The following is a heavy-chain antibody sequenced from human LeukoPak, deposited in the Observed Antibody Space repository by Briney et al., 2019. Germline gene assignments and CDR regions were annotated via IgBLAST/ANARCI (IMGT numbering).Heavy chain of an antibody. D-gene: IGHD6-19*01. CDR2: ISSDGTNK. CDR3: AKALYSSGWSY. CDR1: GFTFSSYG. V-gene: IGHV3-30*18. J-gene: IGHJ4*02. Sequence: GGSLRLSCAASGFTFSSYGMHWVRQAPGKGLEWVAVISSDGTNKYYADSVKGRFTISRDNSKNTLYLQMNSLRAEDTAVYYCAKALYSSGWSYSGQGTLVTVSS.